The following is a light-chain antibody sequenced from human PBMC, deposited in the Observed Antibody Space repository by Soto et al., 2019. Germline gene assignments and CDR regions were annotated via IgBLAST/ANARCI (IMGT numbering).Light chain of an antibody. CDR1: QSVSSYY. V-gene: IGKV3-20*01. CDR3: QQYGSSPT. CDR2: AAS. Sequence: IVLTQSPGTLSLSPGERATLSCRASQSVSSYYLAWYQQKPGQAPRLLIYAASSRATGIPDRFSGGGSGTDFTLTISRLEPEDFAVYYCQQYGSSPTFGQGTKVDIK. J-gene: IGKJ1*01.